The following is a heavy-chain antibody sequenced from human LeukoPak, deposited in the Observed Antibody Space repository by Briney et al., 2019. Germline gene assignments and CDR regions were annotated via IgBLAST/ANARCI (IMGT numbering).Heavy chain of an antibody. Sequence: GGSLRLSCAASGFTFSSYAMHWGRQAPGKGLEWLSVISNDGSKKYYADSVKGRFTISRDDSKNTLYLQMNSLRPEDTAMYYCARIPIPDRSRGIVVVPAANYYYYMDVWGKGTTVTVSS. CDR1: GFTFSSYA. J-gene: IGHJ6*03. V-gene: IGHV3-30*03. CDR2: ISNDGSKK. CDR3: ARIPIPDRSRGIVVVPAANYYYYMDV. D-gene: IGHD2-2*01.